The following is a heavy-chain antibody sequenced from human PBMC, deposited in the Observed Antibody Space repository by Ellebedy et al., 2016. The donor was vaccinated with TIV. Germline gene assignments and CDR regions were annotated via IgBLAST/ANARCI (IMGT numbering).Heavy chain of an antibody. J-gene: IGHJ5*02. D-gene: IGHD1-7*01. CDR1: GFSFGRQY. CDR2: ISGDSVYT. CDR3: ARMNWNSPVDP. V-gene: IGHV3-11*06. Sequence: GESLKISXAASGFSFGRQYMSWFRQTPDKGLEWVSYISGDSVYTDHAHSVKGRFTISRDNAKNSLYLQLNSLRVEDTAVYYCARMNWNSPVDPWGRGTLVTVSS.